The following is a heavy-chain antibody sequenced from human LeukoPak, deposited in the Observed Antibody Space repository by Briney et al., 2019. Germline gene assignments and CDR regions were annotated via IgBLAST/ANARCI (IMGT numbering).Heavy chain of an antibody. V-gene: IGHV3-23*01. D-gene: IGHD1-26*01. CDR1: GFTFSSYA. CDR3: AKDHLQWELDYFDY. CDR2: ISSGGGST. Sequence: GGSLRLSCAASGFTFSSYAMSWVRQAPGKGLEWVSAISSGGGSTYYADSVKGRFTISRDNTKNTLYLQMNSLRAEDTAVYYCAKDHLQWELDYFDYWGQGTLVTVSS. J-gene: IGHJ4*02.